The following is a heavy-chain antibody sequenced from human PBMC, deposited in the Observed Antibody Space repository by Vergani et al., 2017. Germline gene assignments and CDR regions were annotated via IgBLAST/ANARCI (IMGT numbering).Heavy chain of an antibody. CDR2: INHSGST. CDR1: GGSFSGYY. J-gene: IGHJ6*03. D-gene: IGHD5-18*01. Sequence: QVQLQQWGAGLLKPSETLSLTCAVYGGSFSGYYWSWIRQPPGKGLEWLGEINHSGSTHSNPSLKSRVTISVDTSKNPCSLKLSSVTAADTAVYYCARARYSYGPYYYYYMDVWGKGTTVTVSS. V-gene: IGHV4-34*01. CDR3: ARARYSYGPYYYYYMDV.